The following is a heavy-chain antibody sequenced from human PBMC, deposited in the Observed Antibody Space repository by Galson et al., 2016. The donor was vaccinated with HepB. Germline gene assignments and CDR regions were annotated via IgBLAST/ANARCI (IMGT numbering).Heavy chain of an antibody. V-gene: IGHV3-30*19. CDR2: ISYDGGDK. D-gene: IGHD3-10*01. CDR1: GFTFSRYG. Sequence: SLRLSCAASGFTFSRYGMHWVRQAPGKGLGWVAVISYDGGDKHYADSVKGRFTVSRDNSKNTLFLQMNSLRAEDTAVYYCAKDPYYGSDRGYGMDVWGQGTTVTVSS. J-gene: IGHJ6*02. CDR3: AKDPYYGSDRGYGMDV.